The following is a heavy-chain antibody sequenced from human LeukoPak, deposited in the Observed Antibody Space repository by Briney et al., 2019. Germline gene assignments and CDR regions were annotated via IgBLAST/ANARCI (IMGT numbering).Heavy chain of an antibody. CDR1: GFTFSSYA. J-gene: IGHJ4*02. CDR2: ISYDGSNK. D-gene: IGHD1-26*01. V-gene: IGHV3-30-3*01. Sequence: GGSLRLSCAASGFTFSSYAMHWVRQAPGKGLEWVAVISYDGSNKYYADSVKGRFTISRDNSKNTLYLRMNSLRAEDTAVYYCARGGSSGSYTALYYFDYWGQGTLVTVSS. CDR3: ARGGSSGSYTALYYFDY.